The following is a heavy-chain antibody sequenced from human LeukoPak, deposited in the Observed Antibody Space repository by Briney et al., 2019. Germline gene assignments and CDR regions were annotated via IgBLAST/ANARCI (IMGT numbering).Heavy chain of an antibody. CDR2: ISSSSSYI. CDR1: GFTFSSYN. CDR3: ARGLEHIVVVTANYYYYYYMDV. J-gene: IGHJ6*03. V-gene: IGHV3-21*01. D-gene: IGHD2-21*02. Sequence: GGSLRLSCAASGFTFSSYNMNWVRQAPGKGLEWVSSISSSSSYIYYADSVKGRFTISRDNAKNSLYLQMNSLRAEDTAVYYCARGLEHIVVVTANYYYYYYMDVWGKGTTVTVSS.